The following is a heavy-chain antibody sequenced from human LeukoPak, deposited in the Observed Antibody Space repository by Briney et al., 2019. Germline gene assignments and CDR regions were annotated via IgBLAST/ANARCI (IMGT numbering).Heavy chain of an antibody. V-gene: IGHV4-4*02. CDR3: ARVGDFWSGSYTDYFDY. J-gene: IGHJ4*02. D-gene: IGHD3-3*01. Sequence: SETLSLTCAVSGGSISSSNWWSWVRQPPGKGLEWIGEIYHSGSTNYNPSLKSRVTISVDKSKNQFSLRLSSVTAEDTAVYYCARVGDFWSGSYTDYFDYWGQGTLVTVSS. CDR1: GGSISSSNW. CDR2: IYHSGST.